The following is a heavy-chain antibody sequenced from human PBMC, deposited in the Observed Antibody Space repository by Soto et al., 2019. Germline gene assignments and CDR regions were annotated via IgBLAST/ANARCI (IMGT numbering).Heavy chain of an antibody. Sequence: SETLSLTCTVSGGSISSYYWSWIRQPPGKGLEWIGYIYYSWSTNYNPSLKRRVTISVDTSKNQFSLKLSSVTAAATAVYYCARGDSSGWFYYGMDVWGHGTTVTFSS. CDR2: IYYSWST. CDR3: ARGDSSGWFYYGMDV. CDR1: GGSISSYY. V-gene: IGHV4-59*01. D-gene: IGHD6-19*01. J-gene: IGHJ6*02.